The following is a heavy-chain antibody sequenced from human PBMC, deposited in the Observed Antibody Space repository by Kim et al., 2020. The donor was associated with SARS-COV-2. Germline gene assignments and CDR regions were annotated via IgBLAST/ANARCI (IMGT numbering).Heavy chain of an antibody. V-gene: IGHV3-30*18. CDR3: AKGGSIVGATLPF. CDR2: ISYDGSNK. CDR1: GFTFSSYG. J-gene: IGHJ4*02. D-gene: IGHD1-26*01. Sequence: GGSLRLSCAASGFTFSSYGMHWVRQAPGKGLEWVAVISYDGSNKYYADSVKGRFTISRDNSKNTLYLQMNSLRAEDTAVYYCAKGGSIVGATLPFWGQGTLVTVSS.